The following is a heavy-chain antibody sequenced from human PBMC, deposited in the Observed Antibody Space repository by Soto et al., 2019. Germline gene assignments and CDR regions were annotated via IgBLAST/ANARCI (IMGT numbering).Heavy chain of an antibody. Sequence: QVQLQESGPGLVKPSQTLSLTCTVSGGSISSGDYYWSWIRQHPGKGLEWIGYIYYSGSTYYNPSLKIRVTISVDTSKNQFSLKLSSVTAADTAVYYCARANYDFWSGYSYYFDYWGQGTLVTVSS. D-gene: IGHD3-3*01. CDR3: ARANYDFWSGYSYYFDY. J-gene: IGHJ4*02. CDR2: IYYSGST. CDR1: GGSISSGDYY. V-gene: IGHV4-30-4*01.